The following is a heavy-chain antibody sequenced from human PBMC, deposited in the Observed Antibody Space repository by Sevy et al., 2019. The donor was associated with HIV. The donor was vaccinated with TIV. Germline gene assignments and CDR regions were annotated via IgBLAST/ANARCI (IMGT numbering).Heavy chain of an antibody. CDR3: ARYEEDTTLVNAFDI. CDR1: GFTFSNYI. Sequence: GGSLRLSCAASGFTFSNYIINWVRQAPGKGLEWVSSISNIGTYIYYADSVKGGFTISRDNAKNSLYLQLNSLRAEDTAVYYCARYEEDTTLVNAFDIWGQGTMVTVSS. V-gene: IGHV3-21*01. J-gene: IGHJ3*02. D-gene: IGHD5-18*01. CDR2: ISNIGTYI.